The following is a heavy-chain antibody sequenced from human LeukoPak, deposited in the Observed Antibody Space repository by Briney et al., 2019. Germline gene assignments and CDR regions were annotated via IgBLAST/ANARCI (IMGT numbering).Heavy chain of an antibody. V-gene: IGHV1-46*01. D-gene: IGHD1-26*01. CDR3: ARDNSVGDYAWWFDP. CDR1: GYTFTNYY. Sequence: GASVKISYKASGYTFTNYYMHWVRQAPGQGLEWLGLITPSGGSTWYAQKFQGRVTMTRDMSTSTDYMELSSLRSEDTAVYYCARDNSVGDYAWWFDPWGQGTLVTVSS. CDR2: ITPSGGST. J-gene: IGHJ5*02.